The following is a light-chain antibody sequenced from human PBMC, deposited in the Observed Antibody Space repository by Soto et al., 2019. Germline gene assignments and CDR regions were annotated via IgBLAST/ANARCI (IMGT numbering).Light chain of an antibody. Sequence: QSVLTQPASVSGSPGQSITISCTGTSSDVGSYNYVSWYQHHPGKAPKLMIYEVNNRPSGVSNRFSGSKPGNTASLTISGVQAEDEADYYCSSYTDSSTVVFGTGTKVTVL. CDR1: SSDVGSYNY. CDR3: SSYTDSSTVV. CDR2: EVN. V-gene: IGLV2-14*01. J-gene: IGLJ1*01.